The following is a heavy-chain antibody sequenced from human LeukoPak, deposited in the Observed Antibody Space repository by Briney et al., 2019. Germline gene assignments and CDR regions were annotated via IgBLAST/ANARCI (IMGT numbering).Heavy chain of an antibody. Sequence: GGSLRLSCVASGFTFNTYSMNWIRQAPGKGLEWVACISGSSFSYTYYADSLKGRFTISRDNAKNSLYLQMNSLRAEDTAVYYCARLYSYNMEIDYWGQGTLVTVSS. CDR2: ISGSSFSYT. CDR1: GFTFNTYS. J-gene: IGHJ4*02. V-gene: IGHV3-21*01. CDR3: ARLYSYNMEIDY. D-gene: IGHD5-18*01.